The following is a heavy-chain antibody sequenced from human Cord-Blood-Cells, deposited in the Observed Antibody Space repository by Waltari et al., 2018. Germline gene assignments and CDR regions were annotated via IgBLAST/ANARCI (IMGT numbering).Heavy chain of an antibody. CDR1: GGPLSSSNW. CDR3: ARVAGYCSGGSCYNWFDP. CDR2: IYHSGST. J-gene: IGHJ5*02. V-gene: IGHV4-4*02. Sequence: QVQLQESGPGLVKPSGTLSLTCAVSGGPLSSSNWWSGVRQPPGQGLEWIGEIYHSGSTNYNPSLKSRVTISVDKSKNQFSLKLSSVTAADTAVYYCARVAGYCSGGSCYNWFDPWGQGTLVTVSS. D-gene: IGHD2-15*01.